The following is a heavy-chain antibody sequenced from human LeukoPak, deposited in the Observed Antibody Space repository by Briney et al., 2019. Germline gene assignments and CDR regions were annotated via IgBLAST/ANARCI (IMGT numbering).Heavy chain of an antibody. D-gene: IGHD3-22*01. J-gene: IGHJ3*02. CDR2: IYPGDSDT. Sequence: GESLKISCKGSGYSFTSYWIGWVRQMPGKGLEWMGIIYPGDSDTRYSPSFQGQVTISADKSISTAYLQWSSLKASDTAMYYCARERKAYDSSGYLVTTGAFDIWGQGTMVTVSS. CDR1: GYSFTSYW. CDR3: ARERKAYDSSGYLVTTGAFDI. V-gene: IGHV5-51*01.